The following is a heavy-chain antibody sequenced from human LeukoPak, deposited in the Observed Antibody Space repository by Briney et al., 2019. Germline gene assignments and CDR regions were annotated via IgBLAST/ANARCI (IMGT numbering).Heavy chain of an antibody. V-gene: IGHV3-23*01. CDR1: GFPFSIYA. CDR3: AKSRSVADAFDI. J-gene: IGHJ3*02. Sequence: GGSLRLSCEASGFPFSIYAMSWVRQAPGKGLEWVSSNTRDYTTYYADSVKGHFTISRDNSKNTLSLQMNSLRAEDTAVYYCAKSRSVADAFDIWGQGTMVTVSS. D-gene: IGHD6-19*01. CDR2: NTRDYTT.